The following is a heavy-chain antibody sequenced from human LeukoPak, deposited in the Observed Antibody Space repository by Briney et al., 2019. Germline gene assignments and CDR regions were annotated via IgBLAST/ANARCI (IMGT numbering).Heavy chain of an antibody. D-gene: IGHD2/OR15-2a*01. Sequence: SETLSLTCTVSGGSISSYYWNWIRQAPGKGLEWIGYIHYSGSTNHNSSLKSRVTISVDTSKNQYSLKLSSVTAADTAVYYCARNMVGETTFDYWGQGTLVTVSS. CDR1: GGSISSYY. CDR2: IHYSGST. J-gene: IGHJ4*02. V-gene: IGHV4-59*12. CDR3: ARNMVGETTFDY.